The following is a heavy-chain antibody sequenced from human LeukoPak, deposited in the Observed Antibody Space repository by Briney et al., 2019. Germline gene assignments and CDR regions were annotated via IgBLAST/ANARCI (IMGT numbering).Heavy chain of an antibody. D-gene: IGHD1-26*01. J-gene: IGHJ4*02. CDR3: ARERGGSYFDY. V-gene: IGHV3-7*01. Sequence: GGSLRLSCAASGFTFSSYWMSWVRQAPGKGLEWVANIKQDGSEKYYVDSVKGRFTISRDNAKSSLYLQMNSLRADDTAVYYCARERGGSYFDYWGQGTLVTVSS. CDR2: IKQDGSEK. CDR1: GFTFSSYW.